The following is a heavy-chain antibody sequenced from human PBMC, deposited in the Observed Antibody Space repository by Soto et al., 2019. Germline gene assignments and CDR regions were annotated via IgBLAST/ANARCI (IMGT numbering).Heavy chain of an antibody. J-gene: IGHJ4*02. V-gene: IGHV3-30*18. CDR1: GFTFSSYG. Sequence: QVQLVESGGGVVQPGRSLRLSCAASGFTFSSYGMHWVRQAPDKGLEWVAVISYDGSNKYYADSVKGRFTISRDNSKNTLYLQMNSLRAEDTAVYYCAKDRSVMEYYFDYWGQGTLVTVSS. CDR3: AKDRSVMEYYFDY. D-gene: IGHD2-21*01. CDR2: ISYDGSNK.